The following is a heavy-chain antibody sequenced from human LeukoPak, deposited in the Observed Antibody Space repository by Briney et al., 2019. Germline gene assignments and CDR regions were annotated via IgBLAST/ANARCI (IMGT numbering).Heavy chain of an antibody. D-gene: IGHD5-18*01. CDR1: GFTFTHYY. CDR3: ARGAYSYAQDF. J-gene: IGHJ4*02. Sequence: ASVKVSCKTSGFTFTHYYIHWVRQAPGQGLEWMGIINPSGGSTNYAQTFQGRLSMTRDTSTSTVYMELSSLRSEDTAVYYCARGAYSYAQDFWDQGTLVTVSS. V-gene: IGHV1-46*01. CDR2: INPSGGST.